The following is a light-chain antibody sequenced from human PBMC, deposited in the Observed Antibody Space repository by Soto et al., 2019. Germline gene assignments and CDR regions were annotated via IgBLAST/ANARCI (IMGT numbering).Light chain of an antibody. V-gene: IGKV3-15*01. Sequence: EIVMTQSPASLSVSPGERATLSCRASQSVSSNLAWYQQKPDQAPRLLIYGASTGATGVPARFSGSGSGTDFTRTISSLQSEDFEVYYCQQYNNCPRTFGQGTKVEIK. CDR1: QSVSSN. CDR3: QQYNNCPRT. J-gene: IGKJ1*01. CDR2: GAS.